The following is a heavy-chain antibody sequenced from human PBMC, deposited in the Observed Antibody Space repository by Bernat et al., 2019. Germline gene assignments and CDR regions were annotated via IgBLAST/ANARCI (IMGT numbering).Heavy chain of an antibody. Sequence: EVQLVESGGGFVQPGGSLRLSCAASGFTFSNYWMHWVRQAPGKGLVWVSRISSDGSTTSYADSVKGRFTISRDNSKNTLYLQMNSLRAEDTAVYYCAKDPYDGDYSVPVSWFDPWGQGTLVTVSS. CDR2: ISSDGSTT. V-gene: IGHV3-74*01. J-gene: IGHJ5*02. D-gene: IGHD4-17*01. CDR1: GFTFSNYW. CDR3: AKDPYDGDYSVPVSWFDP.